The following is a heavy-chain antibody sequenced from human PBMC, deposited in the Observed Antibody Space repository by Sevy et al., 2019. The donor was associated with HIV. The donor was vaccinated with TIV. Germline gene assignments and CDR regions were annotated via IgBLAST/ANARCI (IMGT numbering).Heavy chain of an antibody. D-gene: IGHD3-10*01. V-gene: IGHV3-23*01. Sequence: GGSLRLSCAASGFTFSSYAMSWVRQAPGKGLEWVSAISGSGGSTYYADSVKGRFTISRDNSKNTLYLQMNSRRAEDNAVYYCAKGGTLMVRGVIITQKNDYWGQGTLVTVSS. CDR3: AKGGTLMVRGVIITQKNDY. CDR2: ISGSGGST. J-gene: IGHJ4*02. CDR1: GFTFSSYA.